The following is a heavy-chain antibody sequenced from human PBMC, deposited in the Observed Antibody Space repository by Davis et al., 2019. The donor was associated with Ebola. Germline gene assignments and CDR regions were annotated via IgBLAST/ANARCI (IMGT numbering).Heavy chain of an antibody. CDR3: AKAPGGSRVPAAVRGTAFDF. CDR1: GFTFSDYG. V-gene: IGHV3-23*01. Sequence: PGGSLRLSCAVSGFTFSDYGIHWVRQAPGKGLEWVSGVSGSGVSTYYADSVKGRFTVSRDNSKNTLYLQMNSLTVEDTAVYFCAKAPGGSRVPAAVRGTAFDFWGQGTMVNVSS. J-gene: IGHJ3*01. D-gene: IGHD2-2*01. CDR2: VSGSGVST.